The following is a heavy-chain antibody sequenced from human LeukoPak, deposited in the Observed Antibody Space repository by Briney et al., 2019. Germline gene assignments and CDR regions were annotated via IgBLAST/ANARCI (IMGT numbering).Heavy chain of an antibody. J-gene: IGHJ4*02. Sequence: PGGSLRLSCAASGFTFSSYAMHWVRQAPGKGLEWVAVLSYDGSNKYYADSVKGRFTISRDNAKNSLYLQMNSLRAEDTAVYYCARGGGPLQSFDYWGQGTLVTVSS. D-gene: IGHD4-11*01. CDR1: GFTFSSYA. CDR3: ARGGGPLQSFDY. CDR2: LSYDGSNK. V-gene: IGHV3-30*04.